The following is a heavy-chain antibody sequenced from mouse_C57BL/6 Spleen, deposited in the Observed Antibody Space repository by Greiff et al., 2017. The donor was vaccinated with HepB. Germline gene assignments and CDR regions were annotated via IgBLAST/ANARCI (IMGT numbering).Heavy chain of an antibody. CDR1: GYAFSSYW. V-gene: IGHV1-80*01. CDR3: AMVVGDAMDY. Sequence: QVHVKQSGAELVKPGASVKISCKASGYAFSSYWMNWVKQRPGKGLEWIGQIYPGDGDTNYNGKFKGKATLTADKSSSTAYMQLSSLTSEDSAVYFCAMVVGDAMDYWGQGTSVTVSS. CDR2: IYPGDGDT. D-gene: IGHD1-1*01. J-gene: IGHJ4*01.